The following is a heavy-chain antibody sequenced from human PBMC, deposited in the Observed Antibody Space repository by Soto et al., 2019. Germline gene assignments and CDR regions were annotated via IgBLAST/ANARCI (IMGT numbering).Heavy chain of an antibody. CDR2: IYNSGST. Sequence: QVQLQESGPGLVKPSETLSLTCSVSGGSISRYYWSWIRQPPGKGLEWIGYIYNSGSTNYNPSLKSRVTISVDTSNNQFSLKLTSVTAADTAVYYCARGGFYYGSGSYTQEAFDYWGQGTLVTVSS. CDR1: GGSISRYY. CDR3: ARGGFYYGSGSYTQEAFDY. D-gene: IGHD3-10*01. J-gene: IGHJ4*02. V-gene: IGHV4-59*01.